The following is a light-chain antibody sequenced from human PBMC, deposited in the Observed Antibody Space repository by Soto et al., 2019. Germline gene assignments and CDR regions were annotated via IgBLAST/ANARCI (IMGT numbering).Light chain of an antibody. Sequence: EMVLTRSPGTRSWSPVEVATPSVMASRSVSFSNLAWYQQKPGQASGLLIYGASSRATGIPDRFSGSGSETEFTLTLSSLEPHDFATYYCQQYNTYPWTFGLGTKVDI. CDR1: RSVSFSN. CDR3: QQYNTYPWT. V-gene: IGKV3-20*01. CDR2: GAS. J-gene: IGKJ1*01.